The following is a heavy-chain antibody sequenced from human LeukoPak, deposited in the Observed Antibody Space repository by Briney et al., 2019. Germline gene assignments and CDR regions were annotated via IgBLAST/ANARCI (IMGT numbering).Heavy chain of an antibody. J-gene: IGHJ4*02. V-gene: IGHV3-23*01. CDR1: GFTFSSFA. D-gene: IGHD1-26*01. Sequence: GGSLRLSCAASGFTFSSFAMSWVRQAPGKGLEWVSAISGSGGSTYYADSVKGRFTISRDNSKNTLYLQMDSLRAEDTAVYYCAKAGSGSRGYWGQGTLVTVSS. CDR2: ISGSGGST. CDR3: AKAGSGSRGY.